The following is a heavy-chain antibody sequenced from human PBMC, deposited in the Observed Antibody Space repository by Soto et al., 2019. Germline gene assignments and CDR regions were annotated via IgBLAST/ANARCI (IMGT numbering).Heavy chain of an antibody. J-gene: IGHJ4*02. CDR2: INPSGGST. CDR1: GYTFTSYY. D-gene: IGHD5-12*01. CDR3: ARRTSGSDMTYYFDY. V-gene: IGHV1-46*03. Sequence: ASVKVSCKASGYTFTSYYMHWVRQAPGQGLEWMGIINPSGGSTSYAQKFQGRVTMTRDTSTSTVYMELSSLRSEDTAVYYCARRTSGSDMTYYFDYWGKGTLVPVDS.